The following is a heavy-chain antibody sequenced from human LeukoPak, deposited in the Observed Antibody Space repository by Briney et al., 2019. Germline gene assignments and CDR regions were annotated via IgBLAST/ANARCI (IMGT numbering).Heavy chain of an antibody. Sequence: TGGSLRLSCAASGFTFSSSEMNWVRQAPEKGLEWVSYISSGGSTIYYADSVKGRFTISRDNAKNSLYLQMNSLRAEDTAVYYCARLTVTRYFDYWGQGTLVTVSS. J-gene: IGHJ4*02. CDR2: ISSGGSTI. CDR1: GFTFSSSE. CDR3: ARLTVTRYFDY. D-gene: IGHD4-17*01. V-gene: IGHV3-48*03.